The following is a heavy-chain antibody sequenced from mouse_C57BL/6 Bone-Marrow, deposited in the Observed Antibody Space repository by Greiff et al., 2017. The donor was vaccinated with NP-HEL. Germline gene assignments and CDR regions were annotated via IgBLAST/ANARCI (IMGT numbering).Heavy chain of an antibody. CDR2: ISSGGSYT. CDR1: GFTFSSYG. CDR3: ARRRLLSYYFDY. J-gene: IGHJ2*01. Sequence: EVQRVESGGDLVKPGGSLKLSCAASGFTFSSYGMSWVRQTPDKRLEWVATISSGGSYTYYPDSVKGRFTISRDNAKNTLYLQMSSLKSEDTAMYYCARRRLLSYYFDYWGQGTTLTVSS. D-gene: IGHD2-3*01. V-gene: IGHV5-6*01.